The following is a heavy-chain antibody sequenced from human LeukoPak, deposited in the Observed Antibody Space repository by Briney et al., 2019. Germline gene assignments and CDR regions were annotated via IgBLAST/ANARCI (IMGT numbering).Heavy chain of an antibody. V-gene: IGHV1-69*13. D-gene: IGHD3-22*01. CDR2: IIPIFGTA. Sequence: SVKVSCEASGGTFSSYAISWVRQAPGQGLEWMGGIIPIFGTANYAQKFQGRVTITADESTSTAYMELSSLRSEDTAVYYCARDRRYYYDSSGYTDAFDIWGQGTMVTVSS. CDR1: GGTFSSYA. CDR3: ARDRRYYYDSSGYTDAFDI. J-gene: IGHJ3*02.